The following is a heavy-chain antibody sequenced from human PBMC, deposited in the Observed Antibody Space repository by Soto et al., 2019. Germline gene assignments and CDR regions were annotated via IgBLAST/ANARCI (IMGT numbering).Heavy chain of an antibody. CDR3: ARHWGGRFFDWLYRDHGSIDY. V-gene: IGHV4-39*01. J-gene: IGHJ4*02. CDR2: IYYSGST. D-gene: IGHD3-9*01. CDR1: GGSISSSSYY. Sequence: QLQLQESGPGLVKPSETLSLTCTVSGGSISSSSYYWGWIRQPPGKGLEWIGSIYYSGSTYYNPSLKSRVTISVDTSKNQFSLKLSSVTAADTAVYYCARHWGGRFFDWLYRDHGSIDYWGQGTLVTVSS.